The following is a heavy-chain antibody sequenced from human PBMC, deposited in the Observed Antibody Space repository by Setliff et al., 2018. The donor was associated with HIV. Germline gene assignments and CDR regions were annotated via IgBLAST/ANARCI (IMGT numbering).Heavy chain of an antibody. CDR2: IWYDGSNK. D-gene: IGHD2-21*01. CDR3: AKSGGDWTEHDYYMDV. CDR1: RFSFSSYG. Sequence: GESLKISCAASRFSFSSYGMHWVRQAPGKGLEWVAVIWYDGSNKYYADSVKGRFTISRDNSKNTLYLQMNSLRAEDTAVYFCAKSGGDWTEHDYYMDVWGKGTTVTVSS. J-gene: IGHJ6*03. V-gene: IGHV3-33*06.